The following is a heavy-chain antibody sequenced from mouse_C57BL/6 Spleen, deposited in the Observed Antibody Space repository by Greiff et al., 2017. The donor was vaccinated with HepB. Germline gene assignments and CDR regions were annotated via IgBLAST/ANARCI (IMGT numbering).Heavy chain of an antibody. CDR1: GYTFTSYW. CDR2: IDPNSGGT. CDR3: ARWAMITTWNYYAMDY. D-gene: IGHD2-4*01. V-gene: IGHV1-72*01. Sequence: QVQLQQPGAELVKPGASVKLSCKASGYTFTSYWMHWVKQRPGRGLEWIGRIDPNSGGTKYNEKFKSKATLTVDKPSSTAYMQLSSLTSEDSAVYYGARWAMITTWNYYAMDYWGQGTSVTVSS. J-gene: IGHJ4*01.